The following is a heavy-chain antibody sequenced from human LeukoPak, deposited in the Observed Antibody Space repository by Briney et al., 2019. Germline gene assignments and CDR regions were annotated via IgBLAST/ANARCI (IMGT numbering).Heavy chain of an antibody. D-gene: IGHD2-21*02. CDR2: IYYSGST. J-gene: IGHJ4*02. V-gene: IGHV4-39*01. CDR3: ARHFPTSLWSPIVVVTALDY. CDR1: GGSISSSSYY. Sequence: PSETLSLTCTVSGGSISSSSYYWGWIRQPPGKGLEWIGSIYYSGSTYYNPSLKSRVTISVDTSKNQFSLKLSSVTAADTAVYYCARHFPTSLWSPIVVVTALDYWGQGTLVTVSS.